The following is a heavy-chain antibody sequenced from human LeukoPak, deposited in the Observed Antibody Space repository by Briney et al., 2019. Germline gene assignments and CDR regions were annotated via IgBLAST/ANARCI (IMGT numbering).Heavy chain of an antibody. V-gene: IGHV4-59*01. CDR3: ARLEQDSSGWYYYGMDV. CDR1: GGSISSYY. D-gene: IGHD6-19*01. Sequence: PSETLSLTCTVSGGSISSYYWSWLRQPPGKGLEWIGYIYYSGSTNYNPSLKSRVTISVDTSKNQFSLKLSSVTAADTAVYYCARLEQDSSGWYYYGMDVWGQGTTVTVSS. CDR2: IYYSGST. J-gene: IGHJ6*02.